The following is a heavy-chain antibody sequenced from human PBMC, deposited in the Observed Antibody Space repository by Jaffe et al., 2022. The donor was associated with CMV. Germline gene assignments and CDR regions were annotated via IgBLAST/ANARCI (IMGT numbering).Heavy chain of an antibody. CDR3: ARVGPYCNGDRCYYPPSDNHHYMDV. CDR1: GAYISSYY. D-gene: IGHD2-15*01. Sequence: QVQLQESGPGLVKPSETLSLTCTVSGAYISSYYWSWVRQPPGKGLEWIGYIYYRGSTTYNPSLKSRVIISIDTPGEQFSLKLSSVTAADTAVYYCARVGPYCNGDRCYYPPSDNHHYMDVWGKGTTVTVSS. V-gene: IGHV4-59*01. J-gene: IGHJ6*03. CDR2: IYYRGST.